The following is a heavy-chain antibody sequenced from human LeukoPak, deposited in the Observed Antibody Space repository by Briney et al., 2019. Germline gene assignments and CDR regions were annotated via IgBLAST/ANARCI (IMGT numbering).Heavy chain of an antibody. CDR2: ISNGGTTT. D-gene: IGHD6-25*01. Sequence: GGSLRLSCAASGFTFSDNYMTWIRQAPGKGLEWVSYISNGGTTTKYADSAEGRFTISRDNAKNFLYLQMNSLRAEDTAVYFCASEPRLLDHWGQGTLVTVSS. J-gene: IGHJ4*02. V-gene: IGHV3-11*04. CDR1: GFTFSDNY. CDR3: ASEPRLLDH.